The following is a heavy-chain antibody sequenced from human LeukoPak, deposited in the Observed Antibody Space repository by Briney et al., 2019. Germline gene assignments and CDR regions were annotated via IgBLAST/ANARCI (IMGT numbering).Heavy chain of an antibody. CDR1: GFTFSSSS. Sequence: PGGSLRLSCAASGFTFSSSSMSWVRQAPGKGLEWVSVISGSGGSTDYADPVKGRFTISRDNSKNTLYLQMNSLRAEDTAVYYCAKGSGWYVWGQGTLVTVSS. CDR2: ISGSGGST. CDR3: AKGSGWYV. D-gene: IGHD6-19*01. J-gene: IGHJ4*02. V-gene: IGHV3-23*01.